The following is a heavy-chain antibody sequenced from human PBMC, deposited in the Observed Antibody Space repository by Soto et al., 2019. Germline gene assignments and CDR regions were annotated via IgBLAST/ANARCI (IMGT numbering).Heavy chain of an antibody. D-gene: IGHD3-10*01. CDR3: ARHLMSTKDYNRDYDAFDI. J-gene: IGHJ3*02. CDR2: IWPAYSEV. V-gene: IGHV5-51*01. Sequence: PGESLKISCKGSGYDFTTHWIGWVRQMPGKGPEWMGVIWPAYSEVKYLPSFQGQVTISADRSISTAYLQWSSLEASDTAMYYCARHLMSTKDYNRDYDAFDIWGQGTMVTVSS. CDR1: GYDFTTHW.